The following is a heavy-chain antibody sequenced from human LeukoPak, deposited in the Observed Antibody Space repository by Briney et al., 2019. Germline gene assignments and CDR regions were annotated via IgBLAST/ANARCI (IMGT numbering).Heavy chain of an antibody. CDR2: IIPIFGTA. V-gene: IGHV1-69*06. CDR3: NVYGIAVARIHFDY. CDR1: GGTFSSYA. J-gene: IGHJ4*02. D-gene: IGHD6-19*01. Sequence: SVTVSCMASGGTFSSYAISWVRPAPGQGLEWMGGIIPIFGTANYAQKFQGRVTITADKSTSTAYMELSSLRSEDTAVYYCNVYGIAVARIHFDYWGQGTLATVSS.